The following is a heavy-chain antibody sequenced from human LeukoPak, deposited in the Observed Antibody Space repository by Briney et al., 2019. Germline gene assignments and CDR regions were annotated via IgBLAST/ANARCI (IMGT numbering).Heavy chain of an antibody. J-gene: IGHJ3*02. D-gene: IGHD2-15*01. CDR1: GYTFTTHG. Sequence: ASVKVSCKASGYTFTTHGISWVRQAPGQGLEWMGWISAYNGNTNYAQKFHGRVTMTTDTSTSTAYMELRSLRSDDTAVYYCARGPYCSGGSCYFNHDAFDIWGQGTMVTVSS. CDR3: ARGPYCSGGSCYFNHDAFDI. V-gene: IGHV1-18*01. CDR2: ISAYNGNT.